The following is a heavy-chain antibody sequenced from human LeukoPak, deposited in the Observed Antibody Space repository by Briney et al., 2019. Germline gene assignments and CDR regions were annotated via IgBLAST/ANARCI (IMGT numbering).Heavy chain of an antibody. CDR2: INSDGSST. Sequence: PGGSLRLSCAASGFTFSSYWMHWVRQAPGKGLVWVSRINSDGSSTSYADSVKGRFTISRDNSKNTLYLQMNSLTAEDTAVYYCARSGISNWFDPWGQGTLVTVSS. J-gene: IGHJ5*02. D-gene: IGHD3-3*01. CDR1: GFTFSSYW. V-gene: IGHV3-74*01. CDR3: ARSGISNWFDP.